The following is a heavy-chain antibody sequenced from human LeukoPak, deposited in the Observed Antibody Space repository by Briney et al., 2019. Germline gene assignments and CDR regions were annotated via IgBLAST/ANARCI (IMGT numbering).Heavy chain of an antibody. CDR1: GGSISTYW. CDR2: VYYTGSA. CDR3: ARDPLNDYGDYGGDH. J-gene: IGHJ4*02. V-gene: IGHV4-59*01. Sequence: PSETLSLTCTVSGGSISTYWWTWIRQPPGKGLEWIGFVYYTGSANYNPSLRSRVTISVDTSKNQFSLKLTSVTAADTAVYYCARDPLNDYGDYGGDHWGQGALVTVSS. D-gene: IGHD4-17*01.